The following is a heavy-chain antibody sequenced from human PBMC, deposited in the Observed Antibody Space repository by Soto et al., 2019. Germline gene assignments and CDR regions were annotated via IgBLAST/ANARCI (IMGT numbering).Heavy chain of an antibody. J-gene: IGHJ6*02. Sequence: QVQLVQSGGEVKKPGASVKVSCKASGYTFTIYGSSWVRQAPGQGLEWMGWISPDNGNTNYAQKLQGRVTMTTDTSTSTAYMELRSLRSDDTAVYYCARALGYSGYAGMDVWGQGTTVTVSS. CDR2: ISPDNGNT. CDR3: ARALGYSGYAGMDV. CDR1: GYTFTIYG. D-gene: IGHD5-12*01. V-gene: IGHV1-18*01.